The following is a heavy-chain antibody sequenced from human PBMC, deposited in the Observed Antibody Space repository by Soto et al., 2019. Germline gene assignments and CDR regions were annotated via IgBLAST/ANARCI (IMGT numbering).Heavy chain of an antibody. V-gene: IGHV3-7*03. CDR3: ARDHLILPAHDFFYGSDV. J-gene: IGHJ6*02. Sequence: GGSLRLSCEVSGFTFSMYSMSWVRQSPGKGLEWVAKIPQDGVDGHYADSVKGRFTISRDNGKNSLYLQLNSLRAEDTAVYYCARDHLILPAHDFFYGSDVWGRGATVTVSS. D-gene: IGHD2-21*02. CDR1: GFTFSMYS. CDR2: IPQDGVDG.